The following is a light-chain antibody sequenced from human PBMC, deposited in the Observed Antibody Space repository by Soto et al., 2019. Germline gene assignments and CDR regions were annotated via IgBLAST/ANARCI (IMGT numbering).Light chain of an antibody. J-gene: IGKJ3*01. V-gene: IGKV1-39*01. CDR2: GAS. CDR1: QSISKD. CDR3: QQSYTSPFT. Sequence: DIQLTQSPSSLSASVGDRVTITCRASQSISKDLNWYQHEPGKAPRLLIFGASTLQTGVSSRFSGSGSGTDFTLTISSLQPDDFATYFCQQSYTSPFTFGPGTKVDVK.